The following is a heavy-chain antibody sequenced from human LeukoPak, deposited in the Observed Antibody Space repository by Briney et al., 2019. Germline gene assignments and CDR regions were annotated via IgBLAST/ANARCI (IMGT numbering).Heavy chain of an antibody. CDR1: GFTFSSYA. V-gene: IGHV3-21*01. J-gene: IGHJ4*02. D-gene: IGHD2-2*01. Sequence: AGGSLRLSCAASGFTFSSYAMSWVRQAPGKGLEWVSSISNSGRYIYYPDSVKGRFTISRDSAKNTLYLQMNSLRAEDTAVYYCARGGIVVVPAAMVDYWGQGTLVTVSS. CDR2: ISNSGRYI. CDR3: ARGGIVVVPAAMVDY.